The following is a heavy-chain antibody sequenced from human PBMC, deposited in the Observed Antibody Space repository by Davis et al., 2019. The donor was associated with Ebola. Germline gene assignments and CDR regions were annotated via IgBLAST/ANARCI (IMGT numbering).Heavy chain of an antibody. CDR2: VSSSGST. Sequence: ESLKISCAASGFTFSSYAMSWFRQTPGKGLEWIGYVSSSGSTNYNSSLESRVTISVDTSKNQFSLKLRSVTAADTAVYYCARGKTYSVYWGQGTLVTVSS. CDR1: GFTFSSYA. V-gene: IGHV4-59*01. CDR3: ARGKTYSVY. J-gene: IGHJ4*02.